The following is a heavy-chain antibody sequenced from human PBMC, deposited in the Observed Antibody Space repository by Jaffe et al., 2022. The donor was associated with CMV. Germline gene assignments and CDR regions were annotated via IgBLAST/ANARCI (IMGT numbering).Heavy chain of an antibody. Sequence: QVTLKESGPVLVKPTETLTLTCTVSGFSLSNARMGVSWIRQPPGKALEWLAHIFSNDEKSYSTSLKSRLTISKDTSKSQVVLTMTNMDPVDTATYYCARYIGNYGDNNYYYYGMDVWGQGTTVTVSS. D-gene: IGHD4-4*01. CDR3: ARYIGNYGDNNYYYYGMDV. V-gene: IGHV2-26*01. J-gene: IGHJ6*02. CDR2: IFSNDEK. CDR1: GFSLSNARMG.